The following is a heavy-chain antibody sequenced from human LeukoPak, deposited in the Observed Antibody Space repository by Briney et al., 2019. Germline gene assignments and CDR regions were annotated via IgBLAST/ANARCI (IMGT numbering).Heavy chain of an antibody. CDR3: ARDGGKVGATGPFDF. J-gene: IGHJ4*02. V-gene: IGHV3-30*03. CDR1: GFTFSSYG. D-gene: IGHD1-26*01. Sequence: GGSLRLSCAACGFTFSSYGMHWVRQAPGKGLEWVAVISYDGSNKYYADSVMGRFTISRDNSKNTLYLQMNSLRSDDTAVYYCARDGGKVGATGPFDFWGQGTLVNVPS. CDR2: ISYDGSNK.